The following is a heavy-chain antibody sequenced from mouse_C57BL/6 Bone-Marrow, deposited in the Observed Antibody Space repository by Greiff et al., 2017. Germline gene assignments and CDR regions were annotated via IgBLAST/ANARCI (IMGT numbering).Heavy chain of an antibody. CDR3: AWRYDYRGYFAD. V-gene: IGHV1-77*01. Sequence: QVQLKESGAELVKPGASVKLSCKASGYTFTDYYINWVKQRPGQGLEWIGKIGPGSGSTYYNEKFKGKATLTADKSSSTPYMQLSSLTSEDSAVYYSAWRYDYRGYFADWGKGTTVTVSA. D-gene: IGHD2-14*01. CDR1: GYTFTDYY. CDR2: IGPGSGST. J-gene: IGHJ1*03.